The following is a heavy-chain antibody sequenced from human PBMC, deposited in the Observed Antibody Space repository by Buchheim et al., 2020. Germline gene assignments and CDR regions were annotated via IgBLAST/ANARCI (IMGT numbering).Heavy chain of an antibody. Sequence: QVQLVESGGGLVKPGGSLRLSCAASGFTFSDYYMSWIRQAPGKGLEWVSYISSSGRTIYYADSVKGRITISRDNAKKSLYLQMNSLRAEDTAVYYCARDTKLYCSGGSCGYYYYGMDVWGQGTT. V-gene: IGHV3-11*01. CDR1: GFTFSDYY. CDR2: ISSSGRTI. J-gene: IGHJ6*02. CDR3: ARDTKLYCSGGSCGYYYYGMDV. D-gene: IGHD2-15*01.